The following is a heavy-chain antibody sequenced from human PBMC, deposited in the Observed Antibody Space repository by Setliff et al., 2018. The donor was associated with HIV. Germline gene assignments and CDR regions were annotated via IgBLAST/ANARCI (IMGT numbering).Heavy chain of an antibody. Sequence: SETLSLTCTVSGGSISSSGPGYYWGWIRQPPGKGLEWIAIIHQSGTAHKRPSLKSRVTISIDTSENLFSLKLSGVTAADTAIYYCARQVGEGKWYLDSWGHGTLVTVSS. CDR3: ARQVGEGKWYLDS. CDR2: IHQSGTA. CDR1: GGSISSSGPGYY. J-gene: IGHJ4*01. V-gene: IGHV4-39*01. D-gene: IGHD1-26*01.